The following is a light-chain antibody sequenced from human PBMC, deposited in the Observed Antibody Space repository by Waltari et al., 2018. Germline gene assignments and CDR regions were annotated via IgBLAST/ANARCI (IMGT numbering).Light chain of an antibody. J-gene: IGKJ2*01. Sequence: DIVMTQSPFSLPVTPGEPASISCRSSQSLLDGDGYNYLDWYLQKPGQSPQLLIYLGSNRATGVPDRFSGSGSGTDFTLKISRVEAEDVGVYFCMQALQTRYTFGQGTKLEIK. CDR2: LGS. CDR1: QSLLDGDGYNY. CDR3: MQALQTRYT. V-gene: IGKV2-28*01.